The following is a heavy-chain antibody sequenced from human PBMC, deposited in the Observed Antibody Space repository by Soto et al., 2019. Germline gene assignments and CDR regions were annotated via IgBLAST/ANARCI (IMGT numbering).Heavy chain of an antibody. CDR1: GFIFSSYA. CDR2: ISGSGGST. D-gene: IGHD3-10*01. Sequence: EVQLLESGGGLVQPGGSLRLSCAASGFIFSSYAMNWVRQAPGEGLEWVSVISGSGGSTYYADSVKGRFTISRDNSKKTLFLQMNSLRAEDSAVYYCAKHLADYDSGSFRWLDPWGQGTLVTVSS. CDR3: AKHLADYDSGSFRWLDP. V-gene: IGHV3-23*01. J-gene: IGHJ5*02.